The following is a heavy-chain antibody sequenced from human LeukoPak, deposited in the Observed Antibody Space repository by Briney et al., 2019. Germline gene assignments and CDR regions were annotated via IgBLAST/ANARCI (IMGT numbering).Heavy chain of an antibody. CDR1: GGTFSSYA. CDR3: ARDPRRDYYDSSGEHYYYYGMDV. Sequence: ASVKVSCKASGGTFSSYAISWVRQAPGQGLEWMGGIIPIFGTANYAQKFQGRATITADESTSTAYMELSSLRSEDTAVYYCARDPRRDYYDSSGEHYYYYGMDVWGQGTTVTVSS. V-gene: IGHV1-69*13. D-gene: IGHD3-22*01. J-gene: IGHJ6*02. CDR2: IIPIFGTA.